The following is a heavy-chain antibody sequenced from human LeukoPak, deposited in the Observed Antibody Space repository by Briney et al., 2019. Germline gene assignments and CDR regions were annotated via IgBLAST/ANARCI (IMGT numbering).Heavy chain of an antibody. CDR3: ARDPIDGYYYFDY. D-gene: IGHD5-24*01. V-gene: IGHV1-2*02. CDR1: GYTFTGFH. Sequence: ASVKVSCKASGYTFTGFHMHWVRQAPGQGPEWMGWINANSGGTSYAQKFQGRVTVTRDTSISTAYMELTRLTSDDTAAYYCARDPIDGYYYFDYWGQGTLVTVSS. CDR2: INANSGGT. J-gene: IGHJ4*02.